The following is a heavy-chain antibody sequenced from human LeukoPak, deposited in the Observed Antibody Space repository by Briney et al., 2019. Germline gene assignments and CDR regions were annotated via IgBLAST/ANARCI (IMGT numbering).Heavy chain of an antibody. V-gene: IGHV3-30*03. D-gene: IGHD3-3*01. J-gene: IGHJ4*02. CDR2: ISYDGSNK. Sequence: GRSLRLSCAASGLTFSSYGMHWVRQAPGKGLEWVAVISYDGSNKYYADSVKGRFTISRDNSKNTLYLQMNSLRAEDTAVYYCAAYDFWSGYSFDYWGQGTLVTVSS. CDR3: AAYDFWSGYSFDY. CDR1: GLTFSSYG.